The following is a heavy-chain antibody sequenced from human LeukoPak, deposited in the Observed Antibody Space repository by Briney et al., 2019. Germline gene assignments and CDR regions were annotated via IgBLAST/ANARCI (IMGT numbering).Heavy chain of an antibody. CDR2: FYHSGST. CDR3: ARLYGPIESPFDY. Sequence: SETLSLTCAVSGYSLSSGYYWGWIRQPPGKGLEWIGSFYHSGSTYYNPSLKCRVTISVDTSKNQFSLKLSSVTAADTAVYYCARLYGPIESPFDYWGQGTLVTVSS. CDR1: GYSLSSGYY. V-gene: IGHV4-38-2*01. J-gene: IGHJ4*02. D-gene: IGHD2-8*01.